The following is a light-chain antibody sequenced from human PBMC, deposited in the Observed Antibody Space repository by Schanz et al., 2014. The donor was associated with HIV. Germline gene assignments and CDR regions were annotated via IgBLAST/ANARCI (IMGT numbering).Light chain of an antibody. J-gene: IGKJ4*01. Sequence: EIVLTQTPLSSPVPLGQPASISCRSSQSLVRSDGNTYLSWLHQRPGQPPRLLIYKISHRFSGVPDRFSGSGAGTDFTLKISRVEAEDVGVYYCMQATQFPPLTFGGGTKLEIK. CDR1: QSLVRSDGNTY. CDR3: MQATQFPPLT. CDR2: KIS. V-gene: IGKV2-24*01.